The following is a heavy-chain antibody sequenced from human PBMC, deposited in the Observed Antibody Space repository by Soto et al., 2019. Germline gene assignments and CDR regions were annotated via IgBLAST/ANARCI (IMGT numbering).Heavy chain of an antibody. Sequence: VASVKVSCKASGGTFSSYAISWVRQAPGQGLEWMGGIIPIFGTANYAQKFQGRVTITADESTSTAYMELSSLRSEDTAVYYCARGSGSSGYYYADYYYGMDVWGQGTTVTVSS. CDR3: ARGSGSSGYYYADYYYGMDV. CDR1: GGTFSSYA. V-gene: IGHV1-69*13. J-gene: IGHJ6*02. D-gene: IGHD3-22*01. CDR2: IIPIFGTA.